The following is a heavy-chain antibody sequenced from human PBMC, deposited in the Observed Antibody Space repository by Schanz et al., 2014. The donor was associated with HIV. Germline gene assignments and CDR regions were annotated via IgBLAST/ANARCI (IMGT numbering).Heavy chain of an antibody. D-gene: IGHD3-22*01. CDR2: IKEDGSEK. Sequence: VQLVESGGGVVQPGRSLRLSCAASGFTFSRYWMTWVRQAPGKGLEWVANIKEDGSEKYHADSVKGRFTISRDNAKNTVYLQMKSLRVEDTAVYYCAKDRNYYDSRFLGKGNYYYYYGMDVWGQGTTVTVSS. CDR3: AKDRNYYDSRFLGKGNYYYYYGMDV. V-gene: IGHV3-7*01. CDR1: GFTFSRYW. J-gene: IGHJ6*02.